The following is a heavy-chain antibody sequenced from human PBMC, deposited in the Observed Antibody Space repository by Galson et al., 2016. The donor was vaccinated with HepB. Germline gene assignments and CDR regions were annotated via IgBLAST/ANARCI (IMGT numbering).Heavy chain of an antibody. CDR1: GFTFADSI. CDR3: TRGHYEAY. CDR2: ITRAVHGATT. V-gene: IGHV3-49*04. Sequence: SLRLSCATSGFTFADSIMNWVRLGPGQGLEWIASITRAVHGATTEYAASVKGRFRISRDDSKSIAYLQMNSLKTEDTAVYYCTRGHYEAYWGQGTLVTVSS. J-gene: IGHJ4*02. D-gene: IGHD3-22*01.